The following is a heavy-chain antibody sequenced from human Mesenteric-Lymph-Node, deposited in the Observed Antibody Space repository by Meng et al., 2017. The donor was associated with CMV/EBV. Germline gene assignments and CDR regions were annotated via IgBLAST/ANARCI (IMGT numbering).Heavy chain of an antibody. CDR3: ARDLPARGIVVVPAAQGNYYYGMDV. D-gene: IGHD2-2*01. J-gene: IGHJ6*02. V-gene: IGHV3-21*01. CDR1: GFTFSSYA. Sequence: GGSLRLSCAASGFTFSSYAMSWVRQAPGKGLEWVSSISSSSSHIYYADSVKGRFTISRDNAKNSLYLQMNSLRAEDTAVYYCARDLPARGIVVVPAAQGNYYYGMDVWGQGTTVTVSS. CDR2: ISSSSSHI.